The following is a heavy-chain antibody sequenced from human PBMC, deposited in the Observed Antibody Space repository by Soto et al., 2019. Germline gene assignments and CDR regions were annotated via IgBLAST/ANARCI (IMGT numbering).Heavy chain of an antibody. Sequence: PGGSLRLSCAASGFTFSSYGMHWVRQAPGKGLEWVAVISYDGSNKYYADSVKGRFTISRDNSKNTLYLQMNSLRAEDTAVYYCASIPGGPPCGGDCYSHYYYYGMDVWGQGTTVTVSS. CDR2: ISYDGSNK. CDR3: ASIPGGPPCGGDCYSHYYYYGMDV. D-gene: IGHD2-21*02. V-gene: IGHV3-30*03. CDR1: GFTFSSYG. J-gene: IGHJ6*02.